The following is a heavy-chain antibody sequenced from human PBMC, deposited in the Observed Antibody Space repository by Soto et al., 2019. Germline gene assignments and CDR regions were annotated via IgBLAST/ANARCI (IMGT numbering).Heavy chain of an antibody. J-gene: IGHJ4*02. Sequence: QVQLVQSGAEVKKPGASVNVSCKASGYTFTSYDINWVRQATGHGLEWMGWMNPNSGNTGYAQKFQGRVTMTRNTYIRKDYMELSSLRSEDTAVYYCARGAYFLSGYYGDYWGQGTLVTVSS. CDR3: ARGAYFLSGYYGDY. CDR1: GYTFTSYD. CDR2: MNPNSGNT. V-gene: IGHV1-8*01. D-gene: IGHD3-3*01.